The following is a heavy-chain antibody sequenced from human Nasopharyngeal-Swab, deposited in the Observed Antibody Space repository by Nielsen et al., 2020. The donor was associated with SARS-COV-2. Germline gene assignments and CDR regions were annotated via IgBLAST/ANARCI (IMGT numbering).Heavy chain of an antibody. J-gene: IGHJ4*02. V-gene: IGHV4-59*01. Sequence: SETLSLTCTVSGGSISSYYWSWIRQPPGKGLEWIGYIYYSGSTNYNPSLKSRVTISVDTSKNQFSLKLSPVTAADTAVYYCAGGLYYYDSSGYYPFDYWGQGTLVTVSS. CDR3: AGGLYYYDSSGYYPFDY. CDR2: IYYSGST. D-gene: IGHD3-22*01. CDR1: GGSISSYY.